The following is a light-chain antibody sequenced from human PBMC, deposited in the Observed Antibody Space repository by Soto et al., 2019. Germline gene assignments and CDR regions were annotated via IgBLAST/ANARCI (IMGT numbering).Light chain of an antibody. CDR2: GAS. CDR1: QSVSSSY. J-gene: IGKJ1*01. CDR3: QQYGSSSWT. Sequence: EIVLTQSPGTLSLSPGERATLSCRASQSVSSSYLAWYQQKPGQAPRLLIYGASSRATGTPDRFSGSGSGTDFTLTISRLEPEDFAVYYCQQYGSSSWTFGQGPRWKSN. V-gene: IGKV3-20*01.